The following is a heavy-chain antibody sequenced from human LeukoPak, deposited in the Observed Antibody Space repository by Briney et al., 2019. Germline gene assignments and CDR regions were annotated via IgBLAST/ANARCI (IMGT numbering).Heavy chain of an antibody. J-gene: IGHJ6*02. Sequence: GASVKVSCKASGYTFTSYDINWVRQATGQGLEWMGWMNPNSGNTGYAQKFQGRVTITADKSTSTAYMELSSLRSEDTAVYYCAGPTTDYYYYGMDVWGQGTTVTVSS. CDR2: MNPNSGNT. CDR3: AGPTTDYYYYGMDV. D-gene: IGHD1-1*01. V-gene: IGHV1-8*01. CDR1: GYTFTSYD.